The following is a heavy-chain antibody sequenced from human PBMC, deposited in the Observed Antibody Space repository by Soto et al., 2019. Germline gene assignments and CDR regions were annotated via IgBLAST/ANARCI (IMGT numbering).Heavy chain of an antibody. D-gene: IGHD6-13*01. Sequence: QVQLVQSGAEVKKPRASVKVSCKASGYTFTNYYIHWVRQAPGQGLEWMGIINPTSGSTNYAQKFQGRVTLTYDTSTTTVYMELSGLRSEDTAVLYCARDLAAGDHWGQGTLFTVSS. J-gene: IGHJ4*02. CDR2: INPTSGST. CDR3: ARDLAAGDH. CDR1: GYTFTNYY. V-gene: IGHV1-46*01.